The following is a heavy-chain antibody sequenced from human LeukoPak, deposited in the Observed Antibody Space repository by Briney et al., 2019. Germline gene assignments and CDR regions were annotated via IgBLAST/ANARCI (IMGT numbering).Heavy chain of an antibody. CDR1: GFIFRSYW. Sequence: GGSLRLSCAASGFIFRSYWMVWVRQAPGKGLEWVASIDEHGFKTYYAASVTGRFTISKDTAKNSVYLQMNSLRVEDTALYYCATGRWFGEFAGSAFEDWGQGTLVTVSS. CDR2: IDEHGFKT. V-gene: IGHV3-7*01. J-gene: IGHJ4*02. D-gene: IGHD3-10*01. CDR3: ATGRWFGEFAGSAFED.